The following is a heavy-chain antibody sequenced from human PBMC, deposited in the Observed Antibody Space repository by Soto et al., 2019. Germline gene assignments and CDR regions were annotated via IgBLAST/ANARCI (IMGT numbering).Heavy chain of an antibody. V-gene: IGHV3-30-3*01. CDR3: ARADSSGWDFDY. D-gene: IGHD6-19*01. J-gene: IGHJ4*02. Sequence: QVQLVESGGGVVQPGRSLRLSCAASGFTFSSYAMHWVRQAPGKGLEWVAVISYDGSNKYYADSVKGRFTISRDNSKNTLYLQMNSLRAEDTAVYYCARADSSGWDFDYWGKRTLVTVAS. CDR1: GFTFSSYA. CDR2: ISYDGSNK.